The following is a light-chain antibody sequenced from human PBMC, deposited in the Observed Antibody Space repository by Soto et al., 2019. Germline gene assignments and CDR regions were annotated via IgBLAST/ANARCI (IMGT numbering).Light chain of an antibody. J-gene: IGLJ2*01. CDR2: EVS. CDR3: SSYAGSSTWG. CDR1: RSGVGGYNY. Sequence: QSAPTQPPSASGSPGQSATISCTGTRSGVGGYNYVSWYQQYPGKAPKLMIYEVSKRPSGVHDRFSGAKSGNTASLTVSGRQAEDEADYYCSSYAGSSTWGFGGGTQLTVL. V-gene: IGLV2-8*01.